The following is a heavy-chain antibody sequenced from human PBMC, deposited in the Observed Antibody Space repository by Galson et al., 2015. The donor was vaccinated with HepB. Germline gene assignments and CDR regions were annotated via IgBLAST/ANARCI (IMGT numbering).Heavy chain of an antibody. CDR1: GFTFSNYV. CDR3: AKSQMPTIESWPPDY. V-gene: IGHV3-23*01. Sequence: SLRLSCATSGFTFSNYVMTWVRQAPGKGLEWVSTFSGGSGRTSYADSVKGRFTMSRDNSKNTLYLHMNNLRSDDTAVYYCAKSQMPTIESWPPDYWGQGTLVTVSS. CDR2: FSGGSGRT. D-gene: IGHD5-24*01. J-gene: IGHJ4*02.